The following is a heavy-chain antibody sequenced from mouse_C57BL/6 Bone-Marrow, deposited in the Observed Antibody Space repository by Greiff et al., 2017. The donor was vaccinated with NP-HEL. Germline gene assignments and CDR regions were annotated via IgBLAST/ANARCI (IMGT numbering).Heavy chain of an antibody. V-gene: IGHV1-81*01. CDR2: IYPRSGNT. CDR1: GYTFTSYG. Sequence: VQLQQSGAELARPGASVKLSCKASGYTFTSYGISWVKQRTGQGLEWIGEIYPRSGNTYYNEKFKGKATLTADKSSSTAYMELRSLTSEDFAVYFCASNYLAWFAYWGQGTLVTVSA. J-gene: IGHJ3*01. D-gene: IGHD2-1*01. CDR3: ASNYLAWFAY.